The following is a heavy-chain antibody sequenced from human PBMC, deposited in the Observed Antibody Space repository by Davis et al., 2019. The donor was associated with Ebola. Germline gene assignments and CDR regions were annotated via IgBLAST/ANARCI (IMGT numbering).Heavy chain of an antibody. CDR3: AREGRFLEYRWFDP. CDR2: IKQDGSEK. D-gene: IGHD3-3*01. J-gene: IGHJ5*02. Sequence: GGSLRLSCAASGFTFSSYWMSWVRQAPGKGLEWVANIKQDGSEKYYVDSVKGRFTISRDNAKNSLYLQMNSLRAEDTAVYYCAREGRFLEYRWFDPWGQGTLVTVSS. V-gene: IGHV3-7*01. CDR1: GFTFSSYW.